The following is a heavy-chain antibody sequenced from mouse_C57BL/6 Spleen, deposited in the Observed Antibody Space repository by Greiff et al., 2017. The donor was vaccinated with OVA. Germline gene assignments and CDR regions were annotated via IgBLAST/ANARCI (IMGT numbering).Heavy chain of an antibody. CDR1: GYTFTSYW. V-gene: IGHV1-64*01. CDR3: AREGGNTWFAY. CDR2: IHPNSGST. Sequence: QVQLQQSGAELVKPGASVKLSCKASGYTFTSYWMHWVKQRPGQGLEWIGMIHPNSGSTNYNEKFKSKATLTVDKSSSTAYMQLSSLTSEDSAVYYCAREGGNTWFAYWGQGTLVTVSA. J-gene: IGHJ3*01. D-gene: IGHD1-1*02.